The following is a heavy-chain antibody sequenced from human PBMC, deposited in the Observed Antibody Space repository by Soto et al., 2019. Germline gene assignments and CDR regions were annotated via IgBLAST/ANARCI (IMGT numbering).Heavy chain of an antibody. J-gene: IGHJ6*02. CDR1: GFTFSSYS. D-gene: IGHD6-19*01. Sequence: GSLRLSCAASGFTFSSYSMNWVRQAPGKGLEWVSSISSSSSYIYYADSVKGRFTISRDNAKNSLYLQMNSLRAEDTAVYYCAREPPSSGWGYYYYGMDVWGQGTTVTVSS. CDR3: AREPPSSGWGYYYYGMDV. CDR2: ISSSSSYI. V-gene: IGHV3-21*01.